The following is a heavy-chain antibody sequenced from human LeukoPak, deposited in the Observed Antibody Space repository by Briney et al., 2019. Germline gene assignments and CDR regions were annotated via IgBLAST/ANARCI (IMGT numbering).Heavy chain of an antibody. D-gene: IGHD2-2*01. CDR2: INHSGST. CDR1: GGSFSGYY. Sequence: SETLSLTCAVYGGSFSGYYWSWIRQPPGKGLEWIGEINHSGSTNYNPSLKSRVTISVDTSKNQFSLKLSSVPAADTAVYYCARGRMSDIVVVPAAFFDYWGQGTLVTVSS. J-gene: IGHJ4*02. CDR3: ARGRMSDIVVVPAAFFDY. V-gene: IGHV4-34*01.